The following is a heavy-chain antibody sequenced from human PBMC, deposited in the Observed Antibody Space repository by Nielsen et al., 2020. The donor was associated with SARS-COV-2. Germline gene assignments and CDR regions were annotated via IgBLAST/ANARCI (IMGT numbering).Heavy chain of an antibody. CDR3: ASLWSGYSDY. D-gene: IGHD3-3*01. Sequence: GGSLRLSCAASGFTFSSYSMNWVRQAPGKGLEWVSSISSSSSYIYYADSVKGRFTISRDNAKNSLYLQMNSLRAEDTALYYCASLWSGYSDYWGQGTLVTVSS. V-gene: IGHV3-21*04. CDR2: ISSSSSYI. J-gene: IGHJ4*02. CDR1: GFTFSSYS.